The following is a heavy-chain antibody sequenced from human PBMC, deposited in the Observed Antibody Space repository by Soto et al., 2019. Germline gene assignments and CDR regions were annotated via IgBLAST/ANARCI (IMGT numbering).Heavy chain of an antibody. CDR2: IWDDENKK. J-gene: IGHJ4*02. CDR3: ARDDSRASPFDY. CDR1: GFPFSDHG. Sequence: QVQLVESGGGVVQPGTSLTLSCAASGFPFSDHGMHWVRQSPGRGLEWVAFIWDDENKKNYADSVKGRFTISRDNSKNTIYLQMNSLRAEDTAVYYCARDDSRASPFDYWGQGTLVTVAS. D-gene: IGHD4-4*01. V-gene: IGHV3-33*01.